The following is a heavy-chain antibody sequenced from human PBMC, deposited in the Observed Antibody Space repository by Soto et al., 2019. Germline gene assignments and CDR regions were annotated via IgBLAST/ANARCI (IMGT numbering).Heavy chain of an antibody. CDR1: GYTFTSYG. CDR3: ARVGLYCGGDCYAFDI. D-gene: IGHD2-21*02. CDR2: ISAYNGNT. Sequence: ASVKVSCKASGYTFTSYGISWVRQAPGQGLEWMGWISAYNGNTNYAQKLQGRVTMTTDTSTSTAYMELRSLRSDDTAVYYCARVGLYCGGDCYAFDIWGQGTMVTVSS. V-gene: IGHV1-18*01. J-gene: IGHJ3*02.